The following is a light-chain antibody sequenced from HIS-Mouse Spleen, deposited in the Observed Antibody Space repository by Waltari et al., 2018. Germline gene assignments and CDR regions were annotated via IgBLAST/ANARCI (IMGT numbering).Light chain of an antibody. CDR3: QVWDSSSDHPYV. CDR2: DDS. Sequence: SYVLTQPPSVSVAPGKTARITCGGHNIGSKSVHWYQQKPGQAPVLVVYDDSDRPSGIPERFSGSNSGNTATLTISRVEAGDGADYYCQVWDSSSDHPYVFGTGTKVTVL. V-gene: IGLV3-21*03. CDR1: NIGSKS. J-gene: IGLJ1*01.